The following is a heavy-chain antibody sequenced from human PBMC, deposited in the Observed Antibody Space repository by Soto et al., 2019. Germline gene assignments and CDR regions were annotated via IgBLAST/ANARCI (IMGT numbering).Heavy chain of an antibody. J-gene: IGHJ4*02. Sequence: EVQLVESGGGLVQPGGSLKLSCAASGFTFSDSAMHWVRQASGKGLEWVGRIRSKVNTYATAYAASVKGRFTISRDASRNTAYLQMNSLKTEDTAVYYCTRRRDWTAMDPLDYWGQGTLVTVSS. D-gene: IGHD5-18*01. CDR3: TRRRDWTAMDPLDY. V-gene: IGHV3-73*02. CDR2: IRSKVNTYAT. CDR1: GFTFSDSA.